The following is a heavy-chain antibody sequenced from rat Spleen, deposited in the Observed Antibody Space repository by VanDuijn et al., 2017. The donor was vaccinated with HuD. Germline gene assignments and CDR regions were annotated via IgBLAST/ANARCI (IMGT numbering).Heavy chain of an antibody. CDR2: ISYGDSSGHSST. V-gene: IGHV5-29*01. CDR3: ARRHYGYTDYFDY. D-gene: IGHD1-9*01. CDR1: GLTVDTYG. J-gene: IGHJ2*01. Sequence: EVQLVESGGGIVQPGRSLKLSCTASGLTVDTYGMAWVRQTPTKGLEWVATISYGDSSGHSSTYYRDSVKGRFTISTDNAKSTLSLQMDSLRSEDTATYYCARRHYGYTDYFDYWGQGVMVTVSS.